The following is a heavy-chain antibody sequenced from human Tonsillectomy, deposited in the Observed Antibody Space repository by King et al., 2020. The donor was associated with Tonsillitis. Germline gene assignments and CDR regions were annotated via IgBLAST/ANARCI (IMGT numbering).Heavy chain of an antibody. D-gene: IGHD2-15*01. CDR1: GYTFTNYG. V-gene: IGHV1-18*01. Sequence: VQLVESGGEVRKPGASVKVSCKASGYTFTNYGITWVRQSPGQGLEWMGWISGYNGNTNYAQKLQGRVTMTTDTSTSTAYMELRSLRSDDTAVDYCGRVDIVLVEGTPNGGWFDPWGQGTLVTVSS. CDR2: ISGYNGNT. J-gene: IGHJ5*02. CDR3: GRVDIVLVEGTPNGGWFDP.